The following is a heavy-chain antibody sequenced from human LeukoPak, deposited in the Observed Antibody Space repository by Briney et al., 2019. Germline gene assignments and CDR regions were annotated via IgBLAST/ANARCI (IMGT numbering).Heavy chain of an antibody. Sequence: SETLSLTCAVYGGSFSGYYWSWIRQPPGKGLEWIGEINHSGSTNYNPSLKSRVTISVDTSKDQFSLKLSSVTAADTAVYYCAREWSSGWLITLDYWGQGTLVTVSS. D-gene: IGHD6-19*01. V-gene: IGHV4-34*01. CDR2: INHSGST. CDR3: AREWSSGWLITLDY. CDR1: GGSFSGYY. J-gene: IGHJ4*02.